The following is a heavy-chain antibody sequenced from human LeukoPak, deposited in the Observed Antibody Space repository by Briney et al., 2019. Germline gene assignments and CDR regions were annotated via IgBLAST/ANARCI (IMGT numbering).Heavy chain of an antibody. CDR2: ISSGSRSI. Sequence: GGSLRLSCAASGFTFSSYSMNWVRQAPGKGLEWVPFISSGSRSIYYADSVRGRFTISRDNSKDTLYLQVSSLRAEDTAVYYCAKGVYSTSWWSVDYWGQGTLVTVSS. D-gene: IGHD2-2*01. CDR3: AKGVYSTSWWSVDY. CDR1: GFTFSSYS. J-gene: IGHJ4*02. V-gene: IGHV3-48*04.